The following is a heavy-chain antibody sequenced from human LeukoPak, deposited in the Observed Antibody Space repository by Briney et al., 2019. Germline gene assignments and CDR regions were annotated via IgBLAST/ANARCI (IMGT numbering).Heavy chain of an antibody. V-gene: IGHV3-48*02. CDR2: ISSGSTTI. CDR3: ARDPYEGSGTYGFDY. J-gene: IGHJ4*02. Sequence: PGGSLRLSCAASGFMFSIYSMNWVRQAPGKGLEWVSYISSGSTTIYYADSVKGRFTISRDNAKNSLYLQMNSLRDEDTAVYCCARDPYEGSGTYGFDYWGQGTLVTVSS. D-gene: IGHD1-26*01. CDR1: GFMFSIYS.